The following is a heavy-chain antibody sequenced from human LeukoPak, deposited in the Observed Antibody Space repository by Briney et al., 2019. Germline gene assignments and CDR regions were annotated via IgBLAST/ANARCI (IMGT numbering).Heavy chain of an antibody. Sequence: PSETLSLTCTVSGGSISSSSYYWGWIRQPPGKGLEWIGSIYYSGSTYYNPSLKSRVTISVDTSKNQFSLKLSSVTAADTAVYYCASDRLRSFDWCYWGQGTLVTVSS. J-gene: IGHJ4*02. CDR1: GGSISSSSYY. CDR2: IYYSGST. V-gene: IGHV4-39*01. D-gene: IGHD3-9*01. CDR3: ASDRLRSFDWCY.